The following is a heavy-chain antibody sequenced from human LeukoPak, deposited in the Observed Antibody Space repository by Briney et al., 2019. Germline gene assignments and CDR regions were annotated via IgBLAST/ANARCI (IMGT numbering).Heavy chain of an antibody. J-gene: IGHJ5*02. D-gene: IGHD3-3*01. V-gene: IGHV4-59*01. Sequence: SETLSLTCTVCGGSISSYYWSLIRQPPGKGLEWIGYIYYSGSTNYNPSLKSRVTISVDTSKNQFSLKLSSVTAADTAVYYCASLGRGYYDFWSGYSWFDPWGQGTLVTVSS. CDR3: ASLGRGYYDFWSGYSWFDP. CDR2: IYYSGST. CDR1: GGSISSYY.